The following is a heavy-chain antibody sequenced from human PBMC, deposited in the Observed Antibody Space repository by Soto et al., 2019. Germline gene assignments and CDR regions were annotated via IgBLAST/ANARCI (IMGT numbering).Heavy chain of an antibody. D-gene: IGHD2-2*01. CDR3: ARVYCSSTSCYYYYGMDV. CDR1: GYSFTSYA. V-gene: IGHV1-3*01. CDR2: INAGNSNT. J-gene: IGHJ6*02. Sequence: ASVKVSCKASGYSFTSYAMHWVRQAPGQRHEWMGWINAGNSNTKYSQKFQGRVTITRDTSASTAYMELSSLRSEDTAVYYCARVYCSSTSCYYYYGMDVWGQGTTVTVSS.